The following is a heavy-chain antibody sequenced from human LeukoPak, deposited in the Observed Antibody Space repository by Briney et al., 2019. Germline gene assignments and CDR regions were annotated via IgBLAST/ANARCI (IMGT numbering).Heavy chain of an antibody. CDR2: INHSGST. Sequence: PSETLSLTCAVYGGSFSGYYWSWIRQPPGKGLEWIGEINHSGSTNYNPSLKSRVTISVDTSKNQFSLKLSSVTAVDTAVYYCARVPSPRDIAAAGTVDYWGQGTLVTVSS. V-gene: IGHV4-34*01. J-gene: IGHJ4*02. CDR3: ARVPSPRDIAAAGTVDY. D-gene: IGHD6-13*01. CDR1: GGSFSGYY.